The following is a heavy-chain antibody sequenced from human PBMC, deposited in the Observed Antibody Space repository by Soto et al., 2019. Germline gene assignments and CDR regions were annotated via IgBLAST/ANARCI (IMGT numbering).Heavy chain of an antibody. J-gene: IGHJ4*02. Sequence: QVQLQQWGAGLLKPSETMSLTCAVSGGSFSGYFWSWFRRPPGKGLEWIGEINHSGSTYYNPSLGSRVTVLVDTSRSQFSLKLRSVTAADTAVYFCTRGRGFGHFTPPFDYWGQGTLVTVSS. D-gene: IGHD3-10*01. CDR1: GGSFSGYF. V-gene: IGHV4-34*01. CDR3: TRGRGFGHFTPPFDY. CDR2: INHSGST.